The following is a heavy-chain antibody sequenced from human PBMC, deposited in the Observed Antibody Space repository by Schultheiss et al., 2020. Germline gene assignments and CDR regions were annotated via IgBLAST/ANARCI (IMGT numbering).Heavy chain of an antibody. V-gene: IGHV3-30-3*01. J-gene: IGHJ4*02. D-gene: IGHD3-16*01. CDR1: GFTFSSYA. Sequence: GGSLRLSCAASGFTFSSYAMHWVRQAPGKGLEWVAVISYDGSNKYYADSVKGRFTISRDNSKNTLYLQMNSLTAEDTAKYYCAKDMGGFDVSAALIDSWGQGTLVTVSS. CDR2: ISYDGSNK. CDR3: AKDMGGFDVSAALIDS.